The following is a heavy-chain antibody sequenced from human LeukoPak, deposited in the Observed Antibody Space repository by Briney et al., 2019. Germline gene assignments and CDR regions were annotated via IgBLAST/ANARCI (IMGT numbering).Heavy chain of an antibody. CDR1: GGSISSGDYY. CDR2: IYYSGST. V-gene: IGHV4-30-4*01. D-gene: IGHD2-2*01. J-gene: IGHJ3*02. Sequence: SETLPLTCTVTGGSISSGDYYWSWIRQPPGKGLEWIGYIYYSGSTYYNPSLKSRITISVDTSKNQFSLKLGSVTAADTAVYYCARAVGYQLPRIAFDIWGQGTMVTVSS. CDR3: ARAVGYQLPRIAFDI.